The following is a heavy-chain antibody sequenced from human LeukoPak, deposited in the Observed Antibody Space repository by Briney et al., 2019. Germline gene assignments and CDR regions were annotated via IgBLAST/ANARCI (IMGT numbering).Heavy chain of an antibody. CDR2: ISAYNGNT. Sequence: ASVKVSCTPSGYTFTSHGITWARQAPGQGLEWVGWISAYNGNTKYAQKFQGRVTMTTDASTSTVYMELRSLRSDYTAVYYCARDRIAVAGFYYYYMDVWGKGTTVTVSS. D-gene: IGHD6-19*01. V-gene: IGHV1-18*01. CDR1: GYTFTSHG. J-gene: IGHJ6*03. CDR3: ARDRIAVAGFYYYYMDV.